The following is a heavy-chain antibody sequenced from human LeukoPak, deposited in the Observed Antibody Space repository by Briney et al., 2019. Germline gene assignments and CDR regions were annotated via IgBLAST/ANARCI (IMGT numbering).Heavy chain of an antibody. CDR2: INQDRTDK. J-gene: IGHJ5*02. D-gene: IGHD1-26*01. Sequence: GGSLRLSCAASGFTFSGRWMSWLRQAPGKGLEWVANINQDRTDKYYVDSVKGRLTISRDNAKNSLYLQMNSLRAEDTAVYYCAREIVGTHKSRFDPWGQGTLVTVSS. CDR1: GFTFSGRW. CDR3: AREIVGTHKSRFDP. V-gene: IGHV3-7*03.